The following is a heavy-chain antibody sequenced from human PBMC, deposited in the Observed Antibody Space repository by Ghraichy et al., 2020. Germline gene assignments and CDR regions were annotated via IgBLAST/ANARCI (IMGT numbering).Heavy chain of an antibody. D-gene: IGHD3-22*01. J-gene: IGHJ2*01. CDR1: GGSISSSSYY. CDR2: IYYSGST. CDR3: ASSDDSSGSQLPPYWYFDL. V-gene: IGHV4-39*01. Sequence: SETLSLTCTVSGGSISSSSYYWGWIRQPPGKGLEWIGSIYYSGSTYYNPSLKSRGTISVDTSKNQFSLKLSSVTAADTAVYYCASSDDSSGSQLPPYWYFDLWGRGTLVTVSS.